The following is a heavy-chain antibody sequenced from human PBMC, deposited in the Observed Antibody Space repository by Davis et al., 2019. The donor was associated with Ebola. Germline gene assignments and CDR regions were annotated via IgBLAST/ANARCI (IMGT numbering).Heavy chain of an antibody. Sequence: MPGGSLRLSCTVSGGSISSYYWSWIRQPPGKGLEWIGSIYYSGSTYYNSSLQSRITISVDTSKNQFSLKLSSVTAADTAVYYCARVGYDFWSGYYTGSWFDPWGQGTLVTVSS. V-gene: IGHV4-59*01. CDR1: GGSISSYY. J-gene: IGHJ5*02. D-gene: IGHD3-3*01. CDR3: ARVGYDFWSGYYTGSWFDP. CDR2: IYYSGST.